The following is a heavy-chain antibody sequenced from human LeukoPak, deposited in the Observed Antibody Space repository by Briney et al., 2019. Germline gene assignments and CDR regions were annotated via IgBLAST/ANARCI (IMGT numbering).Heavy chain of an antibody. CDR2: ISSSGSTI. J-gene: IGHJ3*02. Sequence: GGSLRLSCAASGFTFSSYEMNWVRQAPGKGLEWVSYISSSGSTIYYADSVKGRFTISRDNAKNSLYLQMNSLRAEDTAVYHCARGQQLLSDAFDIWGQGTMVTVSS. D-gene: IGHD6-13*01. V-gene: IGHV3-48*03. CDR1: GFTFSSYE. CDR3: ARGQQLLSDAFDI.